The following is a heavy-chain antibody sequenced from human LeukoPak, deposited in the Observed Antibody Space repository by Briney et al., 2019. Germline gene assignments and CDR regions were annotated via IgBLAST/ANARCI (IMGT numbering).Heavy chain of an antibody. CDR2: ISISRTYI. V-gene: IGHV3-21*01. CDR1: GFTFSSYG. Sequence: PGGSLRLSCAASGFTFSSYGMHWVRQAPGKGLEWVSSISISRTYIYYADSVKGRFTISRDNAKNSLYLQMNSLRAEDTAVYYCARDRYYGSGSWSGMDVWGQGTTVTVSS. D-gene: IGHD3-10*01. J-gene: IGHJ6*02. CDR3: ARDRYYGSGSWSGMDV.